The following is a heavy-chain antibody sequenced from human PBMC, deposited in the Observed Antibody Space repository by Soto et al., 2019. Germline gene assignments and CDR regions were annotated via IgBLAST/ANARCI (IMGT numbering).Heavy chain of an antibody. D-gene: IGHD3-9*01. V-gene: IGHV1-18*04. CDR3: ARDQGILTGYDYFDY. Sequence: ASVKVSCKASGYTFTSYGISWVRQAPGQGLEWMGWISAYNGNTNYAQKLQGRVTMTTDTSTSTAYMELRSLRSDDTAVYYCARDQGILTGYDYFDYWGQGTLVTVSP. J-gene: IGHJ4*02. CDR2: ISAYNGNT. CDR1: GYTFTSYG.